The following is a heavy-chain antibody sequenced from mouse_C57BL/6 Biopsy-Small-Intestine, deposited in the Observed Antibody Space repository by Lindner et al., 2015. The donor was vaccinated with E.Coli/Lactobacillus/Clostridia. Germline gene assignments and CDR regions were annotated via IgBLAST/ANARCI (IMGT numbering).Heavy chain of an antibody. CDR1: DFSINSDCY. J-gene: IGHJ1*03. D-gene: IGHD2-5*01. V-gene: IGHV3-3*01. CDR3: ARDYYSNGDWFFDV. Sequence: EVQLQESGPSLVRPSQTLSLTCTVTDFSINSDCYWIWIRQFPGNKLEFIGYTFYSGITYYNPSLESRTYITRDTSKNQFSLKLSSVTTEDTATYYCARDYYSNGDWFFDVWGTGTTVTVSS. CDR2: TFYSGIT.